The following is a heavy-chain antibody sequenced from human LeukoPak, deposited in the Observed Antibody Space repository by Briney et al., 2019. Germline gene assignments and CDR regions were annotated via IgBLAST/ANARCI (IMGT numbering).Heavy chain of an antibody. CDR3: ASYPSGYSYGYGY. Sequence: GGSLRLSCAASGFTFSSYSMNWVRQAPGKGLEWVSSISSSSSYIYYADSVKGRFTISGDNAKNSLYLQMNSLRAEDTAVYYCASYPSGYSYGYGYWGQGTLVTVSS. V-gene: IGHV3-21*01. D-gene: IGHD5-18*01. CDR1: GFTFSSYS. CDR2: ISSSSSYI. J-gene: IGHJ4*02.